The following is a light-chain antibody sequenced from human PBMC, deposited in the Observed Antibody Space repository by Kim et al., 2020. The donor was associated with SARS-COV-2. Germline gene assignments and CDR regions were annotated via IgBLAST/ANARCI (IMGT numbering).Light chain of an antibody. CDR1: SVGNKA. J-gene: IGLJ3*02. Sequence: SYELTQPPSVSVAPGETATITCGGKSVGNKAAHWYQQKPGQAPVLVIYFDSDRPSGIPDRFSATNSGNTATPTISRVEAGDEADYFCQVWDSSSVHWVFGGGTQLTVL. CDR3: QVWDSSSVHWV. CDR2: FDS. V-gene: IGLV3-21*04.